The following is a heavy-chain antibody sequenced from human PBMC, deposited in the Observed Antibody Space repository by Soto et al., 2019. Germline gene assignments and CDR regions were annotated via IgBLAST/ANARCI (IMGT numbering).Heavy chain of an antibody. CDR3: ARGSSWAHFDY. CDR1: GYTFTSYA. V-gene: IGHV1-3*01. J-gene: IGHJ4*02. CDR2: INAANGKT. D-gene: IGHD6-13*01. Sequence: QVQLVQSGAEVKKPGASVKVSCKASGYTFTSYAMHWVRQAPGQRLEWMGWINAANGKTKYSQKFQGRVTITRDTSASIVYRELSSLRSEDTAVYYCARGSSWAHFDYWGQGTLVTVSS.